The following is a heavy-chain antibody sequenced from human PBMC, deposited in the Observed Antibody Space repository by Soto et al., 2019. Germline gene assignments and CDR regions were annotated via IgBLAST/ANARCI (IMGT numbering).Heavy chain of an antibody. CDR1: GASVSSGNHY. CDR3: ARGWDANS. Sequence: SETLSLTCTISGASVSSGNHYWSWIRQPPGKRLEWIGFIYNGVITNYSPSLKSRVSISADTSRNQFSLKVSSVTAADTAVYYCARGWDANSWGQGALVTVSS. J-gene: IGHJ4*02. V-gene: IGHV4-61*01. D-gene: IGHD6-19*01. CDR2: IYNGVIT.